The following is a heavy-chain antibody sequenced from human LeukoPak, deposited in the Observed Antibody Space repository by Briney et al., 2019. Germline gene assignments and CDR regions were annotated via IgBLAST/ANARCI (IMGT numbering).Heavy chain of an antibody. D-gene: IGHD3-10*01. Sequence: GGSLRLSCAASGFTFSSYWMSWVRQAPGKGLEWVANIKQDGSEKYYVDSVKGRFTISRDNSKNTLYLQMNSLRAEDTAVYYCAKAMVRGAYQPDYWGQGTLVTVSS. CDR3: AKAMVRGAYQPDY. V-gene: IGHV3-7*01. J-gene: IGHJ4*02. CDR2: IKQDGSEK. CDR1: GFTFSSYW.